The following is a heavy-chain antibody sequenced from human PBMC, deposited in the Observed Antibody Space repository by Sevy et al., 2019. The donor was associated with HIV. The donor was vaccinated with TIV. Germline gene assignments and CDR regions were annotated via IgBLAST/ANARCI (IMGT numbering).Heavy chain of an antibody. Sequence: GGSLRLSCAASGFTFSSYAMHWVRQAPGKGLEWVAVISYDGSNKYYADSVKGRFTISRDNSKNTLYLQMNSLRAEDTAVYYCARDLDGYNLPQYYFDYWGQGTLVTVSS. CDR3: ARDLDGYNLPQYYFDY. CDR2: ISYDGSNK. D-gene: IGHD5-12*01. J-gene: IGHJ4*02. CDR1: GFTFSSYA. V-gene: IGHV3-30-3*01.